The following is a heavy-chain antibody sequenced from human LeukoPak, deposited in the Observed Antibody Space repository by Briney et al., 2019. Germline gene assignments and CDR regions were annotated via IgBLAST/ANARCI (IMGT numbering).Heavy chain of an antibody. CDR1: GFTFNNYW. J-gene: IGHJ5*02. CDR2: IKRDGSEK. D-gene: IGHD5-18*01. CDR3: AEGIQVGH. V-gene: IGHV3-7*01. Sequence: GGSLRLPCAASGFTFNNYWMSWVRQAPGKGLEWVANIKRDGSEKYYVDSVKGRFTISRDNAKNSLYLQMNSLRAEDTAVYYCAEGIQVGHWGQGTLVTVSS.